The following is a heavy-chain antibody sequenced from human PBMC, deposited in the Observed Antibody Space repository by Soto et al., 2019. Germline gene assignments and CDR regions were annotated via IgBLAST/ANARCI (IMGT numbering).Heavy chain of an antibody. CDR1: GGSFSGYY. CDR2: INHSGST. CDR3: GRQTLLGYCSSTSCYRGARAFDI. D-gene: IGHD2-2*01. V-gene: IGHV4-34*01. Sequence: SETLSLTCAVYGGSFSGYYWSWIRQPPGKGLEWVGEINHSGSTNYNPSLKSRVTISVDTSKNQFSLKLSSVTAADTPVYSWGRQTLLGYCSSTSCYRGARAFDIWGQGTMVTVSS. J-gene: IGHJ3*02.